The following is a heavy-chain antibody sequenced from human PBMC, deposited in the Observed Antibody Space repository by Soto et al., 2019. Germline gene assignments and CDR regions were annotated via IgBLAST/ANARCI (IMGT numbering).Heavy chain of an antibody. V-gene: IGHV1-18*04. Sequence: QVQLVQSGAEVKKPGASVKVSCKTSGYTFTSYGISWVRQAPGQGLEWLGWISGYSGNTTYVQKLQGRVTMTTDTSTSTVYMELRSLRSDDTAVYYCARERGGGSYSNWSDPWGQGTLVTVSS. CDR1: GYTFTSYG. CDR3: ARERGGGSYSNWSDP. D-gene: IGHD1-26*01. CDR2: ISGYSGNT. J-gene: IGHJ5*02.